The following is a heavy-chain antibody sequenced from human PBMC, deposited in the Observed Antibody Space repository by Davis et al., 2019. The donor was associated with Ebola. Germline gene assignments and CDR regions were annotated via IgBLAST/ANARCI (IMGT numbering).Heavy chain of an antibody. Sequence: MPSETLSLTCAVSGASLNRGGQSWNWIRQPPGKGLEWIGHIFLRGTTHYNPSLQRRVTMSLDTSKNHFSLRLTSLTAADTAVYFCARSAWSGVYSHAFDIWGQGTMVTVSS. CDR1: GASLNRGGQS. D-gene: IGHD3-3*01. CDR2: IFLRGTT. V-gene: IGHV4-30-4*07. CDR3: ARSAWSGVYSHAFDI. J-gene: IGHJ3*02.